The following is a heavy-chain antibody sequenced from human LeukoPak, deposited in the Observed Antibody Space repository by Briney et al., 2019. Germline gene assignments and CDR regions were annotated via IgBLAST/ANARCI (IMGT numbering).Heavy chain of an antibody. Sequence: GGSLRLSCAASGFTFSSYSMNWVRQAPGKGLEWVSSISSSSSYIYYADSVKGRFTISRDNAKNSLYLQVNSLRAEDTAVYYCARSVQWLTSPWDYWGQGTLVTVSS. CDR3: ARSVQWLTSPWDY. J-gene: IGHJ4*02. V-gene: IGHV3-21*01. CDR1: GFTFSSYS. D-gene: IGHD6-19*01. CDR2: ISSSSSYI.